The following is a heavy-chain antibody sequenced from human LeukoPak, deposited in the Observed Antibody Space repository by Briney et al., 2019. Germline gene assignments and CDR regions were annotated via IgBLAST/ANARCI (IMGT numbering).Heavy chain of an antibody. CDR2: VNPNSGGT. Sequence: ASVKVSCKASGYTFTGYYMHWVRQAPGQGLEWMGWVNPNSGGTNYAQKFQGRVTMTRDTSISTAYMELSRLRSDDTAVYYCARSPGRGSGYFWDVRNNWFDPWGQGPLVTVSS. D-gene: IGHD3-3*01. CDR1: GYTFTGYY. J-gene: IGHJ5*02. V-gene: IGHV1-2*02. CDR3: ARSPGRGSGYFWDVRNNWFDP.